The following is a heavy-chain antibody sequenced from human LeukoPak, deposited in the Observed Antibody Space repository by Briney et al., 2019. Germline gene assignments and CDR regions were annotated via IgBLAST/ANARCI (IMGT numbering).Heavy chain of an antibody. CDR2: ISSSSSYI. V-gene: IGHV3-21*01. CDR3: ARDPVRMGIAARRDSKFDY. J-gene: IGHJ4*02. CDR1: GFTFSSYS. Sequence: PGGSLRLSCAASGFTFSSYSMNWVRQAPGKGLEWVSSISSSSSYIYYADSVKGRFTISRDNAKNSLYLQMNSLRAEDTAVYYCARDPVRMGIAARRDSKFDYWGQGTLVTVSS. D-gene: IGHD6-6*01.